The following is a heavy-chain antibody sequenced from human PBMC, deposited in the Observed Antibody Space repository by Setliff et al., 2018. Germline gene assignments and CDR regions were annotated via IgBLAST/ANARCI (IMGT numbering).Heavy chain of an antibody. CDR2: INPNSGDT. CDR3: AREIGGADGFDF. V-gene: IGHV1-2*02. D-gene: IGHD1-26*01. CDR1: AYTFIDYY. J-gene: IGHJ3*01. Sequence: SSVKVSCKASAYTFIDYYLHWVRQAPGQGLEWMGWINPNSGDTYYVQKFQDRVTMTRDTSIRTAYMELRRLRSGDTALYYCAREIGGADGFDFWGQGTMVTVSS.